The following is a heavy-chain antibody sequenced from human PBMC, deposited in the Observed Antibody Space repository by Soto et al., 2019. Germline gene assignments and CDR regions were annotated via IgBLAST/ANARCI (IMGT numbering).Heavy chain of an antibody. Sequence: QVQLVQSGAEVKKPGSSVKVSCKASGGTFSSYAISWVRQAPGQGLEWMGGIIPIFGTPDYAQKFQGRVTITADESTSTAYMELSSLRSEDTAVYYCARQPTVTPSYYYGMDVWGQGTTVTVSS. J-gene: IGHJ6*02. CDR3: ARQPTVTPSYYYGMDV. CDR2: IIPIFGTP. D-gene: IGHD4-4*01. CDR1: GGTFSSYA. V-gene: IGHV1-69*12.